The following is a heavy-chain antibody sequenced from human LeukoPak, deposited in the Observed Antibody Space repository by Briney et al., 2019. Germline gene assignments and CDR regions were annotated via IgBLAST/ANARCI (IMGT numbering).Heavy chain of an antibody. CDR1: GGSISSYY. CDR2: IYTSGST. D-gene: IGHD3-22*01. J-gene: IGHJ4*02. CDR3: ARHAATSYYYDSSGPIEADY. Sequence: PESLSLTSTVAGGSISSYYWSWIRQPPGKGLKWIKYIYTSGSTNYNPSLKSRVTISVDTSKNQFSLKLSSVTAADTAVYYCARHAATSYYYDSSGPIEADYWGQGTLVTVSS. V-gene: IGHV4-4*09.